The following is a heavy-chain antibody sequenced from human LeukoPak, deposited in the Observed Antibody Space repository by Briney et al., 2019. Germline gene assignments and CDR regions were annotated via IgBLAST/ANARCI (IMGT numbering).Heavy chain of an antibody. CDR2: IWYDGSNK. V-gene: IGHV3-33*01. J-gene: IGHJ4*02. D-gene: IGHD2-2*01. CDR1: GFTFSNYG. Sequence: GGSLRLSCAASGFTFSNYGMHWVRQAPGKGLEWVAVIWYDGSNKYYADSVMGRFTISRDNSKNTLYLQMNSLRAEDTAVYYCARVNCSSISCYEDYWGQGTLVTVSS. CDR3: ARVNCSSISCYEDY.